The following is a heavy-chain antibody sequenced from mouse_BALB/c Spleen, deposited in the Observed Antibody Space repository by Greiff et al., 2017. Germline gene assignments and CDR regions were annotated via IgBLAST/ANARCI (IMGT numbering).Heavy chain of an antibody. CDR2: ISSGGSYT. CDR1: GFTFSSYA. V-gene: IGHV5-9-3*01. CDR3: ARHPHYYGSSYDWYFDV. D-gene: IGHD1-1*01. Sequence: DVMLVESGGGLVKPGGSLKLSCAASGFTFSSYAMSWVRQTPEKRLEWVATISSGGSYTYYPDSVKGRFTISRDNAKNTLYLQMSSLRSEDTAMYYCARHPHYYGSSYDWYFDVWGAGTTVTVSS. J-gene: IGHJ1*01.